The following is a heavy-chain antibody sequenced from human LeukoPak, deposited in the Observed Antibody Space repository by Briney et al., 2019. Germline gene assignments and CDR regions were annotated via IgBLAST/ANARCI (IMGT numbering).Heavy chain of an antibody. CDR3: AREGRPDTRYSSSSGAGYYFDY. CDR1: GGSFSGYY. CDR2: INHSGST. J-gene: IGHJ4*02. Sequence: SETLSLTCAVYGGSFSGYYWSWIRQPPGKGLEWIGEINHSGSTNYNPSLKSRVTISVDTSKNQFSLKLSSVTAADTAVYYCAREGRPDTRYSSSSGAGYYFDYWGQGTLVTVSS. V-gene: IGHV4-34*01. D-gene: IGHD6-6*01.